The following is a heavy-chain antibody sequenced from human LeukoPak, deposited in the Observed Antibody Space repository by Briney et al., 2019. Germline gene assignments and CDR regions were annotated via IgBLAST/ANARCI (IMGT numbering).Heavy chain of an antibody. V-gene: IGHV3-33*01. CDR1: GFTFSSYG. D-gene: IGHD3-3*01. CDR3: ARGGYDFWSGYSKPHYFDY. J-gene: IGHJ4*02. Sequence: GRSLRLSCAASGFTFSSYGMHWVRQAPGKGLEWVAVIWYDGSNKYYADSVKGRFTISRDNSKNTLYLQMNSLRAEDTAVYYCARGGYDFWSGYSKPHYFDYRGQGTLVTVSS. CDR2: IWYDGSNK.